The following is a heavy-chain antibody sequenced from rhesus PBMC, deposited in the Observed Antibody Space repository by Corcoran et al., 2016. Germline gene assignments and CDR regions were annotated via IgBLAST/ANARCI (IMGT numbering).Heavy chain of an antibody. J-gene: IGHJ4*01. CDR1: GGSIRDSYR. V-gene: IGHV4S10*01. Sequence: QVQLQASGPGVVKPSETLSLTCAVSGGSIRDSYRWSWIRQPPGKGLEWIGDNYGSSTSTNDNPALKSRVTIAKDTAKNHVSLKLSSVTAADTAGYYWARACGQLRGFDYWGQGVLVTVSS. CDR2: NYGSSTST. D-gene: IGHD6-25*01. CDR3: ARACGQLRGFDY.